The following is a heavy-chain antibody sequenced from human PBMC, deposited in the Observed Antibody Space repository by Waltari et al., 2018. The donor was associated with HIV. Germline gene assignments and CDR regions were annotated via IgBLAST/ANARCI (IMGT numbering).Heavy chain of an antibody. Sequence: EVQLVESGGGLVQPGGSLRLSCAASGFTFSSYEMNWVRQAPGKGLGWVSYISSSGSTIYYADSVKGRFTISRDNAKNSLYLQMNSLRAEYTAVYYCARVKSLRDAFDIWGQGTMVTVSS. CDR3: ARVKSLRDAFDI. J-gene: IGHJ3*02. CDR1: GFTFSSYE. V-gene: IGHV3-48*03. CDR2: ISSSGSTI. D-gene: IGHD4-17*01.